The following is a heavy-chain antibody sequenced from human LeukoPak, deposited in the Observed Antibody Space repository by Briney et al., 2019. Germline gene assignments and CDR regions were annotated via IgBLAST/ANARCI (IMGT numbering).Heavy chain of an antibody. Sequence: SETLSLTCTVSGGSISSYYWSWIRQPAGKGLEWIGRIYPSGSTNYNPSLKSRVTMSVDTSKDQFSLKLSSVTAADTAVYYCARGDYYGSENWFDPWGQGTLVTVSS. V-gene: IGHV4-4*07. D-gene: IGHD3-10*01. CDR3: ARGDYYGSENWFDP. CDR1: GGSISSYY. J-gene: IGHJ5*02. CDR2: IYPSGST.